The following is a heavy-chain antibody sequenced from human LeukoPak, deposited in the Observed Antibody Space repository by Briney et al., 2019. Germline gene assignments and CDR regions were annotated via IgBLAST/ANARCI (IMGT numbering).Heavy chain of an antibody. Sequence: GGSLRLSCAASGFIFSSYWMHWVRHAPGKGLVWVARISTDGSNTGHADSVKGRFTISRDNAKDTLYLQMNSLRAEDTAVYYCARAFSSVNWNAFDYWGQGTLVTVSS. CDR2: ISTDGSNT. J-gene: IGHJ4*02. D-gene: IGHD1-1*01. CDR3: ARAFSSVNWNAFDY. V-gene: IGHV3-74*01. CDR1: GFIFSSYW.